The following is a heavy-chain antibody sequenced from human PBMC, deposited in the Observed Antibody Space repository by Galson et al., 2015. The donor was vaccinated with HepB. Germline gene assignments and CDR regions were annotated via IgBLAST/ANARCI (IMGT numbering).Heavy chain of an antibody. CDR3: ARGVQGVVLNVSEYYYYYMDV. CDR2: ISAYNGNT. Sequence: SVKVSCKASGYIFNSYGISWVRQAPGQGLEWMGWISAYNGNTNYAQKLQGRVTMTTDTSTSTAYMELRSLRSDDTAVYYCARGVQGVVLNVSEYYYYYMDVWGKGTTVTVSS. CDR1: GYIFNSYG. J-gene: IGHJ6*03. V-gene: IGHV1-18*01. D-gene: IGHD2-8*01.